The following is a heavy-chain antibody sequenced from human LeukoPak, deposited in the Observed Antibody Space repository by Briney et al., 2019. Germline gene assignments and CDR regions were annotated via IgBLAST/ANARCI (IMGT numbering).Heavy chain of an antibody. Sequence: ASVKVFCKASGYTFTSYDINWVRQATGQGLEWMGWMNPNSGNTGYAQKFQGRVTMTRNTSISTAYMELSSLRSEDTAVYYCAGAGYSSGRAFDYWGQGTLVTVSS. V-gene: IGHV1-8*01. D-gene: IGHD6-19*01. CDR3: AGAGYSSGRAFDY. CDR1: GYTFTSYD. J-gene: IGHJ4*02. CDR2: MNPNSGNT.